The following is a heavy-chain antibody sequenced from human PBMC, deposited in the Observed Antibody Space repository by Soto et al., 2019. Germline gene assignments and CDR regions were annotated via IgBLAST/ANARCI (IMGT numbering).Heavy chain of an antibody. CDR2: IIPIFGTA. J-gene: IGHJ5*02. CDR1: GGTFSSYA. D-gene: IGHD3-10*01. Sequence: GASVKVSCKASGGTFSSYAISWVRQAPGQGLEWMGGIIPIFGTANYAQKFQGRVTITADESTSTAYMELSSLRSEDTAVYYCARGGGITMVPERWLDPWGQGTLVTVSS. V-gene: IGHV1-69*13. CDR3: ARGGGITMVPERWLDP.